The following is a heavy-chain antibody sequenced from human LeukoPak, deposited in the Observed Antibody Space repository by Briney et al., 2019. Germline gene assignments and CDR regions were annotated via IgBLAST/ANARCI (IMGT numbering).Heavy chain of an antibody. CDR1: GGSICSHY. CDR2: MYYSGTT. J-gene: IGHJ4*02. CDR3: ARDGGGFDY. V-gene: IGHV4-59*11. D-gene: IGHD2-15*01. Sequence: SETLSLTCTVSGGSICSHYWSWIRQPPGKGLEWIGYMYYSGTTNYNPSLRSRVTISVDTSKNQFSLKLSSVTAADTAVYYCARDGGGFDYWGQGTLVTVSS.